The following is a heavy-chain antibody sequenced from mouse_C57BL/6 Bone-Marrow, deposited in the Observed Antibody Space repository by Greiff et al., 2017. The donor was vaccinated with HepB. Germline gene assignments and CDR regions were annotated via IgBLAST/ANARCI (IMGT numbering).Heavy chain of an antibody. Sequence: EVQRVESGAELVRPGASVKLSCTASGFNIKDDYMHWVKQRPEQGLEWIGWIDPENGDTEYASKFQGKATITADTSSNTAYLPLSSLTSEDTAVYYCTTLYDYAAWFAYWGQGTLVTVSA. CDR1: GFNIKDDY. V-gene: IGHV14-4*01. J-gene: IGHJ3*01. D-gene: IGHD2-4*01. CDR2: IDPENGDT. CDR3: TTLYDYAAWFAY.